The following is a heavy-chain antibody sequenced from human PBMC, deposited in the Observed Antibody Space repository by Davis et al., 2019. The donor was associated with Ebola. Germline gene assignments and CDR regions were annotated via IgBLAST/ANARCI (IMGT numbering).Heavy chain of an antibody. CDR2: INHSGST. J-gene: IGHJ3*02. CDR3: ARESYYYDSSGYYRGAFDI. V-gene: IGHV4-34*01. CDR1: GFTFGDYA. Sequence: ESLKISCTASGFTFGDYAMSWIRQPPGKGLEWIGEINHSGSTNYNPSLKSRVTISVDTSKNQFSLKLSSVTAADTAVYYCARESYYYDSSGYYRGAFDIWGQGTMVTVSS. D-gene: IGHD3-22*01.